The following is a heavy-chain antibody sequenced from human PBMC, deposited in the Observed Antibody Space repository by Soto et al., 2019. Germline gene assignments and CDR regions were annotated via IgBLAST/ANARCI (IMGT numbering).Heavy chain of an antibody. J-gene: IGHJ6*02. Sequence: QVQLVESGGGVVQPGRSLRLSCAASGFTFSNYGMHWVRQAPGKGLEWVAVIWSDGNNKYYVDSVQGRFTISRDNSKNTLYLQMNSLRAEDTAVYYCVRDQLGRSFYYGMDVWGQGTTVTVSS. CDR2: IWSDGNNK. D-gene: IGHD1-1*01. CDR3: VRDQLGRSFYYGMDV. CDR1: GFTFSNYG. V-gene: IGHV3-33*01.